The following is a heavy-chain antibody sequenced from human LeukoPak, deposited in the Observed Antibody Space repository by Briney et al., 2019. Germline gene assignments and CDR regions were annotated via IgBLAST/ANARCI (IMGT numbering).Heavy chain of an antibody. CDR1: GGSISSYY. J-gene: IGHJ4*02. CDR3: ARVGAYGSGSYLSWLDY. Sequence: SETLSLTCTVSGGSISSYYWSWIRQPPGKGLEWIGYIYYSGSTNYNPSLKSRVTISVDTSKNQFSLKLSSVTAADTAVYYCARVGAYGSGSYLSWLDYWGQGTLVTVSS. CDR2: IYYSGST. V-gene: IGHV4-59*01. D-gene: IGHD3-10*01.